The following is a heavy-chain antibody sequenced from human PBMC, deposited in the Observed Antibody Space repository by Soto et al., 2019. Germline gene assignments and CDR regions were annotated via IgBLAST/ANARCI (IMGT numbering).Heavy chain of an antibody. Sequence: QVQLVESGGGVVQPGRSLRLSCAASGFAFSSYGMHWVRQAPGKGLEWVAVISYDGSNKYYADSVKGRFTISRDNSKNTLYLQMNSLRAEDTAVYYCAKDISRLLAAPAFDPWGQGTLDTVSS. D-gene: IGHD6-6*01. J-gene: IGHJ5*02. CDR1: GFAFSSYG. V-gene: IGHV3-30*18. CDR2: ISYDGSNK. CDR3: AKDISRLLAAPAFDP.